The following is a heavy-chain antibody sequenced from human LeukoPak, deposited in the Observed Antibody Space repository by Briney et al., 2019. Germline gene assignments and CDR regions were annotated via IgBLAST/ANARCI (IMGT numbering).Heavy chain of an antibody. CDR1: GFTLSTYG. CDR2: ISGDGTNK. J-gene: IGHJ4*02. D-gene: IGHD6-19*01. Sequence: PGGSLRLSCAASGFTLSTYGVHWVRQAPGKGLEWVAVISGDGTNKDYADSVKGRFTISRDNSKNTLYLQMNSLRVEDTAVYYCAKDRLGVAEPKAYFDYWGQGTLLTVSS. V-gene: IGHV3-30*18. CDR3: AKDRLGVAEPKAYFDY.